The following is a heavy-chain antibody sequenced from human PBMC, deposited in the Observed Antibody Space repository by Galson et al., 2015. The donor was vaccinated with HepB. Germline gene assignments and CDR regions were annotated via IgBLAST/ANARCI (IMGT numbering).Heavy chain of an antibody. Sequence: SLRLSCAASGFTFSAYWMSWVRQVPGKGLGWVADVNLDGSEMYYADSVKGRFTISRDNAERSVSLHMYSLRAEDTAVYYCAREVMIRTLAHKTPDYWGQGTLVTVSS. CDR1: GFTFSAYW. D-gene: IGHD3-16*01. V-gene: IGHV3-7*03. J-gene: IGHJ4*02. CDR2: VNLDGSEM. CDR3: AREVMIRTLAHKTPDY.